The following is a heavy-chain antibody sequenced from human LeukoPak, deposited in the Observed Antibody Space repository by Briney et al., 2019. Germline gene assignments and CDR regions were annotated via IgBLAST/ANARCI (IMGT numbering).Heavy chain of an antibody. CDR3: ARGYCGGDCYGD. J-gene: IGHJ1*01. CDR2: ISGSSRHI. CDR1: GFTFSDYT. V-gene: IGHV3-21*01. D-gene: IGHD2-21*02. Sequence: GGSLRLSCGASGFTFSDYTMNWVRQAPGKGLEYVSSISGSSRHIYYADSVKGRFTISRDNTKSSLYLQMNSLRVEDMAVYYCARGYCGGDCYGDWGQGTLVTVSS.